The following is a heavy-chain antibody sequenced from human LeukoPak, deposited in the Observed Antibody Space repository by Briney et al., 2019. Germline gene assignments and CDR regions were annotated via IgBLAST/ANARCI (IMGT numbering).Heavy chain of an antibody. Sequence: GGSLRLSCAASGFTFSSYAMRWVRQAPGKGLEWVSAISGSGENTFYADSVKGRFAIARDNSKNTLYLQMNGLRAEDTAVYYCAKGHCSGGSCYGTDYWGQGTLVTVSS. CDR1: GFTFSSYA. V-gene: IGHV3-23*01. CDR2: ISGSGENT. J-gene: IGHJ4*02. D-gene: IGHD2-15*01. CDR3: AKGHCSGGSCYGTDY.